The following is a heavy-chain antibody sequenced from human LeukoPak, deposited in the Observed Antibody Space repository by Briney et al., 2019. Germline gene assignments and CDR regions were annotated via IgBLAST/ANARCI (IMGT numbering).Heavy chain of an antibody. Sequence: SETLSLTCTVSGYSISSGYYWAWIRQPPGKGLEWIGSIYYSGNTYYNPSLKSRVTISVDTSKNQFSLKLSSVTAADTAVYYCARGARVVVLRYFDWLLNFDYWGQGTLVTVSS. V-gene: IGHV4-38-2*02. CDR2: IYYSGNT. D-gene: IGHD3-9*01. CDR3: ARGARVVVLRYFDWLLNFDY. J-gene: IGHJ4*02. CDR1: GYSISSGYY.